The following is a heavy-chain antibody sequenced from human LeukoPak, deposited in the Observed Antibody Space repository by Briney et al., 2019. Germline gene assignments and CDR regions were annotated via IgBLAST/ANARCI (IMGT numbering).Heavy chain of an antibody. J-gene: IGHJ5*02. Sequence: GGSLRLSCAASGFTFSSYGMHWVRQAPDKGLEWVAVIWYDGSNIYYADSVKGRFTVSRDNSKSTVSLQMNSLRAEDTAVYYCARDNVDNVANWFDPWGQGTLVTVSS. CDR2: IWYDGSNI. V-gene: IGHV3-33*01. D-gene: IGHD1-1*01. CDR1: GFTFSSYG. CDR3: ARDNVDNVANWFDP.